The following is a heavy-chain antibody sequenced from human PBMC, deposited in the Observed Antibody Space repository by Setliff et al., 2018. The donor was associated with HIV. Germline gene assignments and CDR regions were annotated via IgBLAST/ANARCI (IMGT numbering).Heavy chain of an antibody. V-gene: IGHV3-74*01. D-gene: IGHD3-16*01. CDR2: IDSDESTT. Sequence: GGSLRLSCLGSGFNFRSYSMHWVRQAPGKGLVWVARIDSDESTTISADSVKGRFIMSRDIAKNAVYLQMSRLSVEDTAIYYCASHSFGISPPGKDWGQGTLVTVSS. J-gene: IGHJ4*02. CDR3: ASHSFGISPPGKD. CDR1: GFNFRSYS.